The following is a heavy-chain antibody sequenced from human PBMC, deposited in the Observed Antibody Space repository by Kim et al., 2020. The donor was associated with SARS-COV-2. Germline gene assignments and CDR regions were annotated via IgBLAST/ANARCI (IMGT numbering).Heavy chain of an antibody. D-gene: IGHD6-13*01. CDR3: ARHSSSTDYYSGMDV. Sequence: ASVKVSCKASGYTFTSYAMNWVRQAPGQGLEWMGWINTNTGNPTYAQGFTGRFVFSLDTSVSTAYLQISSLKAEDTAVYYCARHSSSTDYYSGMDVWGQGTTVTVSS. CDR1: GYTFTSYA. V-gene: IGHV7-4-1*02. J-gene: IGHJ6*02. CDR2: INTNTGNP.